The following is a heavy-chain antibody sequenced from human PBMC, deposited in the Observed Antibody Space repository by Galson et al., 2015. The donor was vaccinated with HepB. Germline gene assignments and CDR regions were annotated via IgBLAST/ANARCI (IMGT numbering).Heavy chain of an antibody. CDR3: AKDPGVGATVTLAD. Sequence: SVKVSCKASGYKFTGYGITWVRQAPGQGLEWMGWISAYNGDTDYGPKFQGRVTMTTDPSTSTAYMELRSLRSDDTAVYYCAKDPGVGATVTLADWGQGTLVTVST. V-gene: IGHV1-18*04. CDR2: ISAYNGDT. CDR1: GYKFTGYG. D-gene: IGHD4-11*01. J-gene: IGHJ4*02.